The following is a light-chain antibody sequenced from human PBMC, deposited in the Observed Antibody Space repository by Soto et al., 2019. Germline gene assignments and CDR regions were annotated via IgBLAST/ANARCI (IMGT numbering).Light chain of an antibody. J-gene: IGKJ5*01. CDR3: QQRSNWPIT. V-gene: IGKV3-11*01. CDR2: DAS. CDR1: RSVSNY. Sequence: EIVLTQSPATLSLSPGESATLSCRASRSVSNYLAWYQQKPGQAPRLLIYDASSRPTDIPARFSGSGSGTDFTLTISSLEPEDFAVYYCQQRSNWPITFGPCTRPAI.